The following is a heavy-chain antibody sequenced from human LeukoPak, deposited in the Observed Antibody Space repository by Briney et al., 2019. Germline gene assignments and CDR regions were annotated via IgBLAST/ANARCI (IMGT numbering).Heavy chain of an antibody. V-gene: IGHV3-20*04. CDR2: INWNGGST. Sequence: RSLTLSCAASGFTFDYYGMSWVRQAPGKGLEWVSGINWNGGSTGYADSVKCRFTISRDNAKNSLYLQMNSLRAEDRALYYCARDQRGYCSGGSCRDLTAFDIWGQGTMVTVSS. CDR1: GFTFDYYG. D-gene: IGHD2-15*01. J-gene: IGHJ3*02. CDR3: ARDQRGYCSGGSCRDLTAFDI.